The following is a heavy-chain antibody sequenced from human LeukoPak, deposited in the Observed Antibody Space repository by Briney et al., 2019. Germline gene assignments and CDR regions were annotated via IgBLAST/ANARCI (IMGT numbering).Heavy chain of an antibody. Sequence: ASVKVSCKASGYTFTGYYMHWVRQAPGQGLEWMGWINPNSGGTNYAQKFQGRVTMTRDTSISTAYMELSRLRSDDTAVYYCARDRDFWSGYPKNWGQGTLVTVSS. CDR2: INPNSGGT. CDR3: ARDRDFWSGYPKN. CDR1: GYTFTGYY. J-gene: IGHJ4*02. D-gene: IGHD3-3*01. V-gene: IGHV1-2*02.